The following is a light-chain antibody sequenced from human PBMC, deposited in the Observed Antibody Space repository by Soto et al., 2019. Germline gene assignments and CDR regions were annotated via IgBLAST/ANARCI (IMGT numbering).Light chain of an antibody. V-gene: IGKV1-39*01. CDR2: AAS. CDR1: QSISSY. J-gene: IGKJ4*01. Sequence: DIQMTQSPSSLSASVGDRVTITCRASQSISSYLNWYQQKPGKAPKLLIYAASSLQSGVPSRFIGSGSGTDVTLTISSLQPEDFATYYCQQRYSTPPVTFGGGTKVEIK. CDR3: QQRYSTPPVT.